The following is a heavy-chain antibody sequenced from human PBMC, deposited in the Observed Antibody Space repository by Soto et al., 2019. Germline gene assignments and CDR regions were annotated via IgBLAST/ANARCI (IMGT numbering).Heavy chain of an antibody. V-gene: IGHV3-33*01. Sequence: GGSLRLSFAASGFTFSSYGMHWVRQAPGKGLEWVAVIWYDGSNKYYADPVKGRFTISRDNSKNTLYLQMDSLRAEDTAVYYCARDSFGGVMIAFDIWGQGTMVTVSS. CDR1: GFTFSSYG. CDR3: ARDSFGGVMIAFDI. J-gene: IGHJ3*02. CDR2: IWYDGSNK. D-gene: IGHD3-16*01.